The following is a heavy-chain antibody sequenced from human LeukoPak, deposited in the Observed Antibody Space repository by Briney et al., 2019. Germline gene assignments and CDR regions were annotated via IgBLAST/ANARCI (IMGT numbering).Heavy chain of an antibody. V-gene: IGHV5-51*07. Sequence: GAALEISCEGAGTFFSSYWIGGGHPLPGKGLEWGGIIYPGDSDTKYNPSFQSQIIIRADKSISTAYLQRSSLKASDTAMYYCAGIRRYYDILSGLHDAFAMGGQGTMVTVSS. D-gene: IGHD3-9*01. CDR1: GTFFSSYW. CDR2: IYPGDSDT. J-gene: IGHJ3*02. CDR3: AGIRRYYDILSGLHDAFAM.